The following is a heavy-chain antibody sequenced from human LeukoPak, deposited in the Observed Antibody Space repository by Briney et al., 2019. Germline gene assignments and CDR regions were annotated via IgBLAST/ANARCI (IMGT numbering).Heavy chain of an antibody. J-gene: IGHJ4*02. D-gene: IGHD3-9*01. V-gene: IGHV1-69*05. CDR1: GGTFSSYA. CDR2: IIPIFGTA. Sequence: GASVKVSCKASGGTFSSYAISWVRQAPGQGLELMGGIIPIFGTANYAQKFQGRVTITTDESTSTAYMELSSLRSEDTAVYYCARARYYDILTGYYHFDYWGQGTLVTVSS. CDR3: ARARYYDILTGYYHFDY.